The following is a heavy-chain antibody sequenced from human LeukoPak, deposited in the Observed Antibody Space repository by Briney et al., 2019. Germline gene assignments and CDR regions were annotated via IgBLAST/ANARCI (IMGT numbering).Heavy chain of an antibody. CDR2: INHSGST. J-gene: IGHJ3*02. CDR3: AKKGNAFDI. CDR1: GGSFSGYY. V-gene: IGHV4-34*01. Sequence: PSETLSLTCAVYGGSFSGYYWSWIRQPPGKGLEWIGEINHSGSTNYNPSLKSRATISVDTSKNQFSLKLSSVAAADTAVYYCAKKGNAFDIWGQGTMVTVSS.